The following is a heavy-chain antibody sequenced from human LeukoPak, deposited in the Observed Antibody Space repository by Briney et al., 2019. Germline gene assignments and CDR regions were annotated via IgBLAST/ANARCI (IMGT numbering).Heavy chain of an antibody. D-gene: IGHD2-15*01. CDR1: GGSISSHY. CDR2: IYYSGTT. Sequence: SETLSLTCTVSGGSISSHYWSWIRQPPGKGLEYIGYIYYSGTTNYNPSLKSRVTISVDTSKNQFSLKLSSVTAADTAVYYCARLGYCSGGSCYYYYYMDVWGKGTTVTVSS. V-gene: IGHV4-59*11. CDR3: ARLGYCSGGSCYYYYYMDV. J-gene: IGHJ6*03.